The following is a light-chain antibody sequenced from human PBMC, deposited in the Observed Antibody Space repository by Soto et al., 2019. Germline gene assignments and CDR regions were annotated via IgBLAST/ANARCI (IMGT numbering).Light chain of an antibody. Sequence: QSVLTQPASVSASPGQSITISCTGSSSDVGSYNLVSWYQQHPDKAPKLMIYEGTKRPSGVSIRFSGSKSGNTASLTISGLQAEDEADYYCCSYAGSSTPCVFGSGTKVTVL. CDR1: SSDVGSYNL. CDR3: CSYAGSSTPCV. V-gene: IGLV2-23*01. J-gene: IGLJ1*01. CDR2: EGT.